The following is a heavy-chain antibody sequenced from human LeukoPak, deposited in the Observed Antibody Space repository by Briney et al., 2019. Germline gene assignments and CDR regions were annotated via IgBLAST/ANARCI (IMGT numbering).Heavy chain of an antibody. CDR1: RLTFSNAW. Sequence: PGGSLRLSCAASRLTFSNAWMSWVRQAPGKGLEWVGGIKSKTDGGTTDYAAPVKGRFTISRDDSKNTLYLQMNGLKTEDTAVYYCTTRRGALDIWGQGTMVTVSS. CDR2: IKSKTDGGTT. CDR3: TTRRGALDI. J-gene: IGHJ3*02. V-gene: IGHV3-15*01.